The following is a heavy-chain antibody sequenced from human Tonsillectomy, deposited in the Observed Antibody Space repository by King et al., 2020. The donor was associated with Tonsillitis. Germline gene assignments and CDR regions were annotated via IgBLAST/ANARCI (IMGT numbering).Heavy chain of an antibody. CDR2: INPNSGGT. CDR3: ARPRNSGHFWFAP. Sequence: QLVQSGAEVKKPGASVKVSCKASGYTFTGYYIHWVRQAPGQGLEWMGWINPNSGGTKYAQKFQDRVTMTRDTSISTAYMELSRLRSDDTAVYYCARPRNSGHFWFAPWGQGTLVTVSS. D-gene: IGHD3-22*01. V-gene: IGHV1-2*02. J-gene: IGHJ5*02. CDR1: GYTFTGYY.